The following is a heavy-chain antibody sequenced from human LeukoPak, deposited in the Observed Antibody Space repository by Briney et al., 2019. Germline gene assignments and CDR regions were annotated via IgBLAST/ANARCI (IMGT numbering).Heavy chain of an antibody. D-gene: IGHD3-22*01. CDR3: AREGDLYDRSTSSQFDY. V-gene: IGHV3-48*03. CDR1: GFTFRSFE. Sequence: GGSLRLSCAASGFTFRSFEMNWVRQAPGKGLEWVSYISGTGAAMYYADSVKGRFTISRDNAKNSLYLQMNSLRAEDTAVYYCAREGDLYDRSTSSQFDYWGQGTLATVSS. J-gene: IGHJ4*02. CDR2: ISGTGAAM.